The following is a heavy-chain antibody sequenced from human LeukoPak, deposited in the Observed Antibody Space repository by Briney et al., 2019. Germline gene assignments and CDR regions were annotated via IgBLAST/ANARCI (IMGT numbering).Heavy chain of an antibody. D-gene: IGHD2-2*01. CDR1: GGTFSSYA. J-gene: IGHJ6*03. CDR2: IIPIFGTA. V-gene: IGHV1-69*01. CDR3: ARGLEEYQLPILYYYYYMDV. Sequence: GSSVKVSCXASGGTFSSYAISWVRQAPGQGLEWMGGIIPIFGTANYAQKFQGRVTITADESTSTAYMELSSLRSEDTAVYYCARGLEEYQLPILYYYYYMDVWGKGTTVTVSS.